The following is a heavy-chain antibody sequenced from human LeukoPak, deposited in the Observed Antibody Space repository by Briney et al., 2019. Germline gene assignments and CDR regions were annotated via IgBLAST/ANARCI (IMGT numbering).Heavy chain of an antibody. D-gene: IGHD2-15*01. J-gene: IGHJ4*02. Sequence: SETLSLTCTVSGGSISSSSYYWGWIRQPPGKGLEWIGSIYYSGSTYYNPSLKSRVTISVDTSKNQFSLKLSSVTAADTAVYYCARLESVATNWGQGTLVTVSS. CDR3: ARLESVATN. V-gene: IGHV4-39*01. CDR2: IYYSGST. CDR1: GGSISSSSYY.